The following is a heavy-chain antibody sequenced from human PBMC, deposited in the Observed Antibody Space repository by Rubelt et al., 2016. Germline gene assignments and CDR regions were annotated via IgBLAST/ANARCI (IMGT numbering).Heavy chain of an antibody. CDR3: ARSKDTAMVTDADWYFDL. CDR1: GYTFTSYA. J-gene: IGHJ2*01. D-gene: IGHD5-18*01. Sequence: VQLVQSGAEVKKPGASVKVSCKASGYTFTSYAMHWVRQAPGQRLEWMGWINAGNGNTKYSQKFQGRVTITRDTSASTAYMELSSLRSEDTAVYYCARSKDTAMVTDADWYFDLWGRGTLVTVSS. CDR2: INAGNGNT. V-gene: IGHV1-3*01.